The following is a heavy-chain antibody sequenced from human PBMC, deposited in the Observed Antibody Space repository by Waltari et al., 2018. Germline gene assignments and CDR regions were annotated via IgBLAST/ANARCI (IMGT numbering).Heavy chain of an antibody. J-gene: IGHJ3*02. CDR3: ARKRTTVIDAFDI. CDR1: GGTFSSYA. D-gene: IGHD4-4*01. Sequence: QVQLVQSGAEVKKPGSSVKVSCKASGGTFSSYAISWVRQAPGQGLEWMGGTIPIFGTANYEQKFQGRVTITTDESTSTAYMELSSLRSEDTAVYYCARKRTTVIDAFDIWGQGTMVTVSS. CDR2: TIPIFGTA. V-gene: IGHV1-69*05.